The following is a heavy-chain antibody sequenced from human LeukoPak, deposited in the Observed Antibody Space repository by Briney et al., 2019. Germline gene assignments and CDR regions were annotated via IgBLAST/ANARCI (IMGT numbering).Heavy chain of an antibody. CDR3: ARERTYSSGYLFDY. J-gene: IGHJ4*02. CDR2: IIPIFGTA. Sequence: ASVKVSCKASGYTFTSYYMHWVRQAPGQGLEWMGGIIPIFGTANYAQKFQGRVTITADKSTSTAYMELSSLRSEDTAVYYCARERTYSSGYLFDYWGQGTLVTVSS. D-gene: IGHD3-22*01. CDR1: GYTFTSYY. V-gene: IGHV1-69*06.